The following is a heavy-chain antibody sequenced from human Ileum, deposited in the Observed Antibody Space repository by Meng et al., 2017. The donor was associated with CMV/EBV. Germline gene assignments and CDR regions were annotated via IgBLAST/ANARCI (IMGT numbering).Heavy chain of an antibody. CDR2: FSGNGNNT. J-gene: IGHJ6*02. Sequence: GGSLRLSCTASGFTFNIFAMSWVRQAPGKGLEWVSTFSGNGNNTYYADSVKGRFTISRDNSKNTLYLQMNSLRAEDTAVYYCARDPHGMVKSDYYYGMDVWGQGTTVTVSS. CDR1: GFTFNIFA. V-gene: IGHV3-23*01. D-gene: IGHD5-18*01. CDR3: ARDPHGMVKSDYYYGMDV.